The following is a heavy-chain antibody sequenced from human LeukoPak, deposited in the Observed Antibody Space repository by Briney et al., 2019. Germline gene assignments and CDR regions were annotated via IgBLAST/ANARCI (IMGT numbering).Heavy chain of an antibody. Sequence: SETLSLTCTVSGGSISSYYWSWIRQPPGKGLEWIGYIYYSGSTNYNPSLKSRVTISVDTTKNQSFLHQSSVTAADATVYYCARACVHGYSYGYFDYWGQGTLVTVSS. CDR2: IYYSGST. D-gene: IGHD5-18*01. J-gene: IGHJ4*02. CDR3: ARACVHGYSYGYFDY. CDR1: GGSISSYY. V-gene: IGHV4-59*01.